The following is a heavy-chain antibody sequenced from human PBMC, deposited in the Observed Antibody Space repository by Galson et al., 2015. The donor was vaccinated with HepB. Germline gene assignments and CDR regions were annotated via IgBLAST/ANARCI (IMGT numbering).Heavy chain of an antibody. J-gene: IGHJ4*02. CDR3: AKDSKGTTVVTPGVN. CDR1: GFPFSSYA. D-gene: IGHD4-23*01. CDR2: ISGSGGST. V-gene: IGHV3-23*01. Sequence: SLRLSCAASGFPFSSYAMSWVRQAPGKGLEWVSAISGSGGSTYSAYSVKGRFTIPRDNSKNTLYLQMNSLRAEATAVYYCAKDSKGTTVVTPGVNWGQGTLVTVSS.